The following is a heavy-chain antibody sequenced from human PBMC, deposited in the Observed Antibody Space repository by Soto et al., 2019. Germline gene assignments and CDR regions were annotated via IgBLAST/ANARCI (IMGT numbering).Heavy chain of an antibody. V-gene: IGHV3-23*01. CDR2: ISGRGTVT. CDR3: AKHSSGSYRPFDH. CDR1: GFTFSTCS. J-gene: IGHJ4*02. Sequence: PGGSLRLSCATSGFTFSTCSMSWVRQAPGKGLEWVSIISGRGTVTFYADSVKGRFSISRDSSKNTLFLQMNSLRAEDTAVYYCAKHSSGSYRPFDHWGQGALVTVSS. D-gene: IGHD3-22*01.